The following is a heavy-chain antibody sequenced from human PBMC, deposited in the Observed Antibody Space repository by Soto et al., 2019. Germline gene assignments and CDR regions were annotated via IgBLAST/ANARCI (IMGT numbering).Heavy chain of an antibody. CDR2: INHSGST. Sequence: SETLSLTCAVYGGSFSGYYWIWIRQPPGKGLEWIGEINHSGSTNYNPSLKSRVTISVDTSKNQFSLKLSSVTAADTAVYYCARVRYSSSWSDYWGQGTLVTVSS. D-gene: IGHD6-13*01. CDR3: ARVRYSSSWSDY. CDR1: GGSFSGYY. J-gene: IGHJ4*02. V-gene: IGHV4-34*01.